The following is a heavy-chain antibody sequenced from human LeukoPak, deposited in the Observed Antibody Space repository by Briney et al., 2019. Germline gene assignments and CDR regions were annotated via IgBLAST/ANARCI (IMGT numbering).Heavy chain of an antibody. CDR3: ARGPKDYDFWSGYPTFDY. D-gene: IGHD3-3*01. V-gene: IGHV1-69*04. Sequence: ASVTVSCKASGGTFSSYAISWVRQAPGQGLEWMGRIIPILGIANYAQKFQGRVTITADKSTSTAYMELSSLRSEDTAVYYRARGPKDYDFWSGYPTFDYWGQGTLVTVSS. CDR2: IIPILGIA. CDR1: GGTFSSYA. J-gene: IGHJ4*02.